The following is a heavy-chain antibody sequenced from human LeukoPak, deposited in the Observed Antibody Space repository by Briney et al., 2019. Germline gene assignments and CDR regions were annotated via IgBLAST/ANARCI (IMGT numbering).Heavy chain of an antibody. CDR1: GCTFSSYA. D-gene: IGHD6-19*01. J-gene: IGHJ4*02. V-gene: IGHV1-69*01. CDR3: ARDTVAVAGTFDY. Sequence: SVKVSCTASGCTFSSYAINWVRQAPGQGLEWMGGIIPIFGATTYAQRFQDRVTIIADESTSTAYMELSSLRSEDTAMYYCARDTVAVAGTFDYWGQGTLVTVSS. CDR2: IIPIFGAT.